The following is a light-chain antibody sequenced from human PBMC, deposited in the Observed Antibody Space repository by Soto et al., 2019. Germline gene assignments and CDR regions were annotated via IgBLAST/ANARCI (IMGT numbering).Light chain of an antibody. Sequence: QSALTQPPSASGSPGQSVTISCTGTSSDVGGSNYVSWYQQHPGKAPKLMIYEVNKRPSGVPDRFSGSKSGNTAALTVSGLQAEDEADYYCSSYGGSSNLVFGGGTKLTVL. J-gene: IGLJ2*01. CDR1: SSDVGGSNY. V-gene: IGLV2-8*01. CDR2: EVN. CDR3: SSYGGSSNLV.